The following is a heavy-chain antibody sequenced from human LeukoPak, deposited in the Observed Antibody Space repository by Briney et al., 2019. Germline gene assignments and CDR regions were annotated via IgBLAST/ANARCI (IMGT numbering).Heavy chain of an antibody. J-gene: IGHJ4*02. CDR2: IYYSGST. Sequence: SETLSLTCTVSGGSISSSSYYWGWIRQPPGKGLEWIGSIYYSGSTYYNPSLKSRVTISVDTSKNQFSLKLSSVTAADTAVYYCARQGGANSSGWRPFDYWGQGTQVTVSS. CDR1: GGSISSSSYY. V-gene: IGHV4-39*01. D-gene: IGHD6-19*01. CDR3: ARQGGANSSGWRPFDY.